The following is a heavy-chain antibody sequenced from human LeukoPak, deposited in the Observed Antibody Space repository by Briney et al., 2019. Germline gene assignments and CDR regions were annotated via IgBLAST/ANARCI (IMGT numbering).Heavy chain of an antibody. J-gene: IGHJ3*02. CDR2: INKDGSEQ. CDR3: ARAAKGRQLGAFDI. CDR1: GFTFSNYW. V-gene: IGHV3-7*05. Sequence: SGGSLRLSCAAPGFTFSNYWMNWVRQAQGKGLEWVAIINKDGSEQYYVDSVKGRFTISRDNAQNSLYLHMDSLRAEDTAVYYCARAAKGRQLGAFDIWGQGTVVTVSS. D-gene: IGHD5-24*01.